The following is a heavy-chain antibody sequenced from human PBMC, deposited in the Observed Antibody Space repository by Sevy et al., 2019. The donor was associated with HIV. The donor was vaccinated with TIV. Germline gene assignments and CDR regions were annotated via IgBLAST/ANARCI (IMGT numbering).Heavy chain of an antibody. V-gene: IGHV3-30*02. CDR1: GFTFSSYG. CDR2: IRYDGSNK. D-gene: IGHD3-3*01. Sequence: GGSLRLSCAASGFTFSSYGMHWVRQAPGKGLEWVAFIRYDGSNKYYADSVKGRFTITRDNSKNTLYLQMNSLRAEDTVVYSCAKVTDFGSGYYGFRYGMDVWGQGTTVTVSS. J-gene: IGHJ6*02. CDR3: AKVTDFGSGYYGFRYGMDV.